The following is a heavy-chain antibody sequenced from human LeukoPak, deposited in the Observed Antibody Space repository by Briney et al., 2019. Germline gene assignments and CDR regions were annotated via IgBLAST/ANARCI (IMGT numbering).Heavy chain of an antibody. D-gene: IGHD2-15*01. V-gene: IGHV3-23*01. CDR3: AKRPSTYCSDGGCYFNY. J-gene: IGHJ4*02. Sequence: GGSLRLSCAASGFSFSSYAMSWVRQAPGKGLEWVSSISGSGTNTYYADSVKGRFTISRDKTKDTLYLQMNTLRAEDTAVYYCAKRPSTYCSDGGCYFNYWGQGTLVIVSS. CDR2: ISGSGTNT. CDR1: GFSFSSYA.